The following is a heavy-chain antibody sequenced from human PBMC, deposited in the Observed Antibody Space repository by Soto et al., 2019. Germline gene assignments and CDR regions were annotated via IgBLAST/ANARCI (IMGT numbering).Heavy chain of an antibody. CDR3: AKSSSSSHYYYYMDV. J-gene: IGHJ6*03. Sequence: GGSLRLSCAAPGFTFSSYAMTWVRQAPGKGLQWVSAISGSGGSTYYADSVKGRFTISRDNSKNTLYLQMNSLRAEDTAVYYCAKSSSSSHYYYYMDVWGKGTTVTVSS. CDR1: GFTFSSYA. D-gene: IGHD6-6*01. V-gene: IGHV3-23*01. CDR2: ISGSGGST.